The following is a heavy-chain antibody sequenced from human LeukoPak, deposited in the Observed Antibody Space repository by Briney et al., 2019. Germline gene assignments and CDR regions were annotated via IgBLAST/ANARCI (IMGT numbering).Heavy chain of an antibody. CDR1: GFAFRAHD. J-gene: IGHJ4*01. CDR2: IQDEGISK. V-gene: IGHV3-30*02. Sequence: PGGSLRLSCLGSGFAFRAHDMHWVRQAPGKGPEWVAHIQDEGISKTYAGSVKGRFAISRDNSKNMVYLDMASLTVAGTALYYCAKASDSANYYFDSWGDGTLVIVSS. CDR3: AKASDSANYYFDS. D-gene: IGHD1-26*01.